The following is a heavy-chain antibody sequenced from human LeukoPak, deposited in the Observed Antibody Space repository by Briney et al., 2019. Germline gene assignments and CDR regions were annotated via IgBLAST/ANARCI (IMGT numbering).Heavy chain of an antibody. CDR3: ARNGYYSMDS. CDR1: GGSFSSDNW. D-gene: IGHD3-22*01. Sequence: ETLSLTCAVFGGSFSSDNWWSWVRQPPGKGLEWIGEIHHTGSATYNPSLKSRVTISVDKSKNQFSLILTSVTAADTAVYYCARNGYYSMDSWGQGTLVTISS. V-gene: IGHV4-4*02. J-gene: IGHJ4*02. CDR2: IHHTGSA.